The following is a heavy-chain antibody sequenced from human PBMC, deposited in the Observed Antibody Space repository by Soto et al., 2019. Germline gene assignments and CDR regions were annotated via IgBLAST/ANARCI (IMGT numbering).Heavy chain of an antibody. Sequence: GGSLRLSCAASGFTFSSYAMHWVRQAPGKGLEWVAVISYDGSNKYYADSVKGRFTISRDNSKNTLYLQMNSLRAEDTAVYYCARARIDSSGYYRTNWFDPWGQGTLVTVSS. CDR1: GFTFSSYA. CDR3: ARARIDSSGYYRTNWFDP. V-gene: IGHV3-30-3*01. CDR2: ISYDGSNK. J-gene: IGHJ5*02. D-gene: IGHD3-22*01.